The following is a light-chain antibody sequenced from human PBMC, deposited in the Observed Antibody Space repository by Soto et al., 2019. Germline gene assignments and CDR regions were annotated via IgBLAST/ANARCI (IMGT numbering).Light chain of an antibody. CDR2: RNN. CDR1: SSNIGRNY. CDR3: AVWDASLSAWV. Sequence: QSAVTQPPSASGTPGQRVTISCSGTSSNIGRNYVYWYQQLPGTAPKLVIHRNNQRPSGVPDRYSGSKSGTSASLAISGLRSEDEADYYCAVWDASLSAWVFGGGTQLTVL. J-gene: IGLJ3*02. V-gene: IGLV1-47*01.